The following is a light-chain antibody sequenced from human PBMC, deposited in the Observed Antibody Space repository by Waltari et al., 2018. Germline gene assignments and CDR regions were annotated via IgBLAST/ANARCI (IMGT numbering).Light chain of an antibody. CDR1: SSNIGAGYD. CDR3: QSYDSSLSGVL. V-gene: IGLV1-40*01. CDR2: GNN. Sequence: QSVLTQPLSVSGAPGQRITISFTGTSSNIGAGYDVHWYLQLPGTAPKPLILGNNNRPSGVPDRFSASKSDTSASLAITGLQAEDEADYYCQSYDSSLSGVLFGGGTKLTVL. J-gene: IGLJ2*01.